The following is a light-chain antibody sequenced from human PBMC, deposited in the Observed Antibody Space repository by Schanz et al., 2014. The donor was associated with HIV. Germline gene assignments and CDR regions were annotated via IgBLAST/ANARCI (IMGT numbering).Light chain of an antibody. CDR3: QHYDSYPWT. J-gene: IGKJ1*01. CDR1: QSVSWF. CDR2: KAT. Sequence: IQLTQSPSSLSAFVGDRVTITCRASQSVSWFLNWYQQKPGKAPKVLIYKATTLESGVPSRFSGSGSGTEFTLTISSLQPDDSATYYCQHYDSYPWTFGQGTKVEI. V-gene: IGKV1-5*03.